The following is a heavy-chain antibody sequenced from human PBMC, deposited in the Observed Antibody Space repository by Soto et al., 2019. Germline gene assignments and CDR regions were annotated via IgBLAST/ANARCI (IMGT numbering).Heavy chain of an antibody. J-gene: IGHJ4*02. CDR1: VFTFDDYA. CDR2: ISWDGGST. D-gene: IGHD3-9*01. V-gene: IGHV3-43D*04. CDR3: AKPASNDILTGPFDY. Sequence: PGGALRLSCAASVFTFDDYAMDWVRQAPGKGLDWVSLISWDGGSTYYADSVNGRFTISRDNSKNSLYLQMNSLRAEDTALYYCAKPASNDILTGPFDYWGQGTLVTVSS.